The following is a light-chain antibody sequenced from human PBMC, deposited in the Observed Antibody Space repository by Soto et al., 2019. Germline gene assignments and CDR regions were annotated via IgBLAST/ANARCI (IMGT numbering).Light chain of an antibody. CDR3: QKLNSYPLT. CDR1: QGISSY. V-gene: IGKV1-9*01. CDR2: AAS. J-gene: IGKJ4*01. Sequence: IQLTQSPSSLAASVGDRVTITCRASQGISSYLAWYQQKPGKAPKLLIYAASTLQSGVPSRFSGSGAGTDFTLTSSSLQPEDFATYYCQKLNSYPLTFGGGTKVEIK.